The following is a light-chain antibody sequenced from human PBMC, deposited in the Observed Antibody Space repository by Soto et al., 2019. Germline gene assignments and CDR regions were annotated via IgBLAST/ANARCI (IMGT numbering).Light chain of an antibody. J-gene: IGLJ2*01. CDR3: SAYSSGATHVV. CDR2: DVN. V-gene: IGLV2-14*01. Sequence: ALTQPASVSGSPGQSITISCTGTSSDIGGLYNYVSWYQQHPGKAPKLLIYDVNDRPSGVSDRFSGSKSGNTASLTISGLQAEDEAVYFCSAYSSGATHVVFGGGTKLTVL. CDR1: SSDIGGLYNY.